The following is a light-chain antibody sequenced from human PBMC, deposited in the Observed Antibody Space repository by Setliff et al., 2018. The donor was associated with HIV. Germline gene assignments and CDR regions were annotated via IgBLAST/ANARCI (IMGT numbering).Light chain of an antibody. Sequence: QSALTQPRSVSGSPGQSVTISCTGTSSDVGSYNLVSWYQQHPGRAPKLMIYEVSKRPSGVSNRFSGSKSGNTASLTTSGLQADDETDYYCCSYAGSAYVIFGGGTKVTVL. CDR2: EVS. CDR3: CSYAGSAYVI. J-gene: IGLJ2*01. V-gene: IGLV2-23*02. CDR1: SSDVGSYNL.